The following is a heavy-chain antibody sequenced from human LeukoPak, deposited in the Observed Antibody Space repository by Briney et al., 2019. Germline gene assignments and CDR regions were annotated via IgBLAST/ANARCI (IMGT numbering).Heavy chain of an antibody. D-gene: IGHD6-13*01. V-gene: IGHV1-69*13. J-gene: IGHJ4*02. CDR3: ARDGQAAAAFHFDY. Sequence: AASVKVSCKASGGTFSSYAISWVRQAPGQGLEWMGGIIPIFGTANYAQKFQGRVTITADESTSTAYMELSSLRSEDTAVYYCARDGQAAAAFHFDYWGQGTLVTVSS. CDR1: GGTFSSYA. CDR2: IIPIFGTA.